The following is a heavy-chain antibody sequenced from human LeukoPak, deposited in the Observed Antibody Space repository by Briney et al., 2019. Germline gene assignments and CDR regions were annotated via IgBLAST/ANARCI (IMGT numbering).Heavy chain of an antibody. CDR3: ARAKVEMATIWVLYYFDY. CDR2: ISPGGGTT. D-gene: IGHD5-24*01. CDR1: GFAFGSEA. J-gene: IGHJ4*02. V-gene: IGHV3-23*01. Sequence: GGSLRLSCAVSGFAFGSEAMSWVRQSPARGLEWVASISPGGGTTYYADYVKGRFTISRDNSKNTLYLQMNSLRAEDTAVYYCARAKVEMATIWVLYYFDYWGQGTLVTVSS.